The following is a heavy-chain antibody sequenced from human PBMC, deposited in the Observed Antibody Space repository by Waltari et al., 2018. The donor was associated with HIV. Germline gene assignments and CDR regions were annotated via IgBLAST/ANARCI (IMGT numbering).Heavy chain of an antibody. Sequence: QVQLQQWGAGLLKPSETLSLTCAVYGGSFSGYYWTWIRPPPGKGLEWIGEINHSGSSNYNPSLKSRVTISVDTSRNQFSLKLISVTAADTAVYYCARGWRRAVAGEGLDYWGQGTLVTVSS. CDR3: ARGWRRAVAGEGLDY. J-gene: IGHJ4*02. D-gene: IGHD6-19*01. V-gene: IGHV4-34*01. CDR1: GGSFSGYY. CDR2: INHSGSS.